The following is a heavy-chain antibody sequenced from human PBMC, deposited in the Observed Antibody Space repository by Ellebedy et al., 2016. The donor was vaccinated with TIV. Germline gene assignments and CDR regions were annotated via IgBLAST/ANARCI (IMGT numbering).Heavy chain of an antibody. Sequence: ASVKVSCKASGYTFTSYYFCWVRQAPGQGLEWMGIINPTSGSSNYAQKFQGRVTMTRDTSTSTVYMDLSSLRSEDTAVYYCARGDNYYYDSSGYYYSYWGQGTLVTVSS. CDR3: ARGDNYYYDSSGYYYSY. CDR1: GYTFTSYY. J-gene: IGHJ4*02. V-gene: IGHV1-46*01. D-gene: IGHD3-22*01. CDR2: INPTSGSS.